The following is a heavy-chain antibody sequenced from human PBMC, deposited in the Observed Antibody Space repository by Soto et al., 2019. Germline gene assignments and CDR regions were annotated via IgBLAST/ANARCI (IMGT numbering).Heavy chain of an antibody. V-gene: IGHV5-51*01. D-gene: IGHD4-4*01. J-gene: IGHJ6*02. Sequence: GESLKLSCKGSGYSFTSYWIGWVRQMPGKGLEWMGIIYPGDSDTRYSPSFQGHVTISADKSISTAYLQWSSLKASDTAMYYCARYPYMTTVPVYYYYGMDVWGQGTTVTVSS. CDR2: IYPGDSDT. CDR3: ARYPYMTTVPVYYYYGMDV. CDR1: GYSFTSYW.